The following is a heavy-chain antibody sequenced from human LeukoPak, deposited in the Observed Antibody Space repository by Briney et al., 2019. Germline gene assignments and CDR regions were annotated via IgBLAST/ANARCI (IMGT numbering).Heavy chain of an antibody. CDR1: GFNVSCVK. Sequence: GGSLRLSCAASGFNVSCVKMDGVRQAPGKGPEWVANIKKDGSEEHYVDSVKGRFTVSRDNAKNSLFLQMNSLRVEDTAVCYCATYDNWVAGDVWGQGTTVSVSS. CDR2: IKKDGSEE. CDR3: ATYDNWVAGDV. D-gene: IGHD1-20*01. J-gene: IGHJ6*02. V-gene: IGHV3-7*01.